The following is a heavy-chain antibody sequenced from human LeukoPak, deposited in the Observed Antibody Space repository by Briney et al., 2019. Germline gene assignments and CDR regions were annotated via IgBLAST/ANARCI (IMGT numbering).Heavy chain of an antibody. Sequence: GGSLRLSRAAPGFTFSSYEMNWVRQAPGKGLEWVSYISSSGSTIDYADSVKGRFTISRDNDKNSLYLQMNSLRAEDTAVYYCAGEGVIRGIPFDYWGQGTLVTVSS. V-gene: IGHV3-48*03. CDR2: ISSSGSTI. J-gene: IGHJ4*02. CDR1: GFTFSSYE. CDR3: AGEGVIRGIPFDY. D-gene: IGHD3-10*01.